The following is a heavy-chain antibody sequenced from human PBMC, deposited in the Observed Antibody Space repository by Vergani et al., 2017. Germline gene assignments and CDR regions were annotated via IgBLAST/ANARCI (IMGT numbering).Heavy chain of an antibody. CDR2: IWSNGVNK. J-gene: IGHJ3*01. CDR1: GFTFTDYG. CDR3: VRGRAALDAFDV. V-gene: IGHV3-33*01. D-gene: IGHD6-13*01. Sequence: QAQLVESGGGVVQPGSSLRLSCAASGFTFTDYGMHWVRQAPGKGLEWVAVIWSNGVNKYYADSVRGRFTFSRDNSRYTLDLQMDSLRAEDTAVYHCVRGRAALDAFDVWGQGTMVTVSS.